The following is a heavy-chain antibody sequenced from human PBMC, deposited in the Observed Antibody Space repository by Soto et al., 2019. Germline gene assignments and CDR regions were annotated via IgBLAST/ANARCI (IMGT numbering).Heavy chain of an antibody. Sequence: QVQLVQSGAEVKKPGASVKVSCKASKYTFTKYGMHWVRQAPGQRLEWMGWINAGNGDTKYSQKFQGRVTITRDTSASTAFMELSSQRSEDTAVYYCARDGAVAGNLNFDYWGQGTLVTVSS. CDR2: INAGNGDT. J-gene: IGHJ4*02. V-gene: IGHV1-3*01. CDR3: ARDGAVAGNLNFDY. CDR1: KYTFTKYG. D-gene: IGHD6-19*01.